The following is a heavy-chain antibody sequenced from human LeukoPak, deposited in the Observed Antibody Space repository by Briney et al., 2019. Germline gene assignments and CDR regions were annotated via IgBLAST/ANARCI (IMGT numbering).Heavy chain of an antibody. CDR1: SGSISTSNYY. CDR3: ARVGCSGGSCYRSRGAFDI. J-gene: IGHJ3*02. Sequence: SETLSLTCTVSSGSISTSNYYWGWVRQPPGKALEWIGNIFYSGSTYYSPSLKSRVTISLDTSRNQLSLKMSSVTAADTAVYYCARVGCSGGSCYRSRGAFDIWGQGTMVTVSS. CDR2: IFYSGST. D-gene: IGHD2-15*01. V-gene: IGHV4-39*07.